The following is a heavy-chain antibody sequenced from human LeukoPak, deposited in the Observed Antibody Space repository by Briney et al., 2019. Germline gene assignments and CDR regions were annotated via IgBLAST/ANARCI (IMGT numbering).Heavy chain of an antibody. J-gene: IGHJ4*02. CDR2: INPNTGGT. CDR3: AREQGFVPGTGSY. Sequence: ASVKVSCKASGYTFTGYYVHWVRQAPGQGLDWMGWINPNTGGTNYAQKFQGRVTMTRDTSITTAYMELSRLRSDDTAMYYCAREQGFVPGTGSYWGQGTLVTVSS. V-gene: IGHV1-2*02. CDR1: GYTFTGYY. D-gene: IGHD1-1*01.